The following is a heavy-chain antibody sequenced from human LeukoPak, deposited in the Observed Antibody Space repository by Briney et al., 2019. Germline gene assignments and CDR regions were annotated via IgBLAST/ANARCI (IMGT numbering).Heavy chain of an antibody. V-gene: IGHV1-2*02. CDR1: GYTFTGYY. CDR3: ARDPAQTYYYDP. CDR2: INPKNGGT. D-gene: IGHD3-22*01. J-gene: IGHJ4*02. Sequence: ASVKVSCKASGYTFTGYYLHWVRQAPGQGLEWMGWINPKNGGTKYAQKFQGRVTMTRDTSISTVYMELSRLASDDTAVYSCARDPAQTYYYDPWGQGTLVTVSS.